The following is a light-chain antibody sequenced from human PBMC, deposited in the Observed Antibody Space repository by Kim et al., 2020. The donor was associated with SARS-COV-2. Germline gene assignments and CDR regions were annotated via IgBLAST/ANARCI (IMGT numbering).Light chain of an antibody. CDR2: GKN. CDR1: SLRSYY. J-gene: IGLJ2*01. CDR3: NSRDSNGNVL. Sequence: ALGQTVRITRQGDSLRSYYATWYQQKPGQAPILVIYGKNNRPSGIPDRFSGSSSGNTASLTITETQAGDEADYYCNSRDSNGNVLFGGGTKVTVL. V-gene: IGLV3-19*01.